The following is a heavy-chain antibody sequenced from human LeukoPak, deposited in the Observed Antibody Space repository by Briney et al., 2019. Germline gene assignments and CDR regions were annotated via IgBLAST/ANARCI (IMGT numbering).Heavy chain of an antibody. J-gene: IGHJ4*02. Sequence: GGSLRLSCAASGFTFSSYAMSWVRQAPGKGLEWVSAISGSGGGTYYADSVKGRFTISRDNSKNTLHLQMSSLRTKDTAVYYCAKYGGNVVDYWGQGTLVTVSS. V-gene: IGHV3-23*01. D-gene: IGHD4-23*01. CDR3: AKYGGNVVDY. CDR1: GFTFSSYA. CDR2: ISGSGGGT.